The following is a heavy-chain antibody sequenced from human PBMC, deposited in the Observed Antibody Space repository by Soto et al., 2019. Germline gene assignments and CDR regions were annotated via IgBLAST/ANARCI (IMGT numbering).Heavy chain of an antibody. J-gene: IGHJ4*02. D-gene: IGHD3-22*01. V-gene: IGHV3-23*01. CDR1: GFTFSSYA. CDR3: AKDLRYYDIPYYFDY. CDR2: ISGSGGST. Sequence: EVQLLESGGGLVQPGGSLRLSCAASGFTFSSYAMSWVRQAPGKGLEWVSAISGSGGSTYYADSVKARFTISRDNSKNTLYLKMNSLRAEDTAVYYCAKDLRYYDIPYYFDYWGQGTLVTVSS.